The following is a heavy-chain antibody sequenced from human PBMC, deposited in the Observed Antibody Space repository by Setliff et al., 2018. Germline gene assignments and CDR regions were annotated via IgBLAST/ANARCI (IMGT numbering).Heavy chain of an antibody. J-gene: IGHJ4*02. D-gene: IGHD1-1*01. CDR1: GGSINNYY. V-gene: IGHV4-4*07. Sequence: SETLSLTCTVSGGSINNYYWNWIRQSADKGLEWIGRIHSSGTTNYNPSLKSRATISIDKSKNHFSLRVTSVTAADTAVYYCARDMGQPYYFESWGLGTLVTVSS. CDR3: ARDMGQPYYFES. CDR2: IHSSGTT.